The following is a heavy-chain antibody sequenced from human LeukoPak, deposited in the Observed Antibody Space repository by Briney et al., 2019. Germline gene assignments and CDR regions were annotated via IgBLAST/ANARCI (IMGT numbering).Heavy chain of an antibody. J-gene: IGHJ4*02. V-gene: IGHV3-23*01. CDR3: AKVHRAYDYDSGSYYDSGFDY. CDR2: ISPSGDIL. D-gene: IGHD3-10*01. CDR1: DFSFTTYA. Sequence: GGSLRLSCAASDFSFTTYAMSWVRQAPGEGLEWVSGISPSGDILCYADSVKGQFTISRDNSKNTVYLQMNSLRAEDTAVYYCAKVHRAYDYDSGSYYDSGFDYWGQGTLVTVSS.